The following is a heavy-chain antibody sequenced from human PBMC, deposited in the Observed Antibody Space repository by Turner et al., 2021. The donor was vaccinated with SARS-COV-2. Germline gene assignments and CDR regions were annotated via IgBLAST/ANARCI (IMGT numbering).Heavy chain of an antibody. Sequence: QVQLQASPPGLVKHSGILSLTCAVSGGSISSSYWWSWVRQPPGKGLGWIGKIYHSGNTNYNPPLKSRATISVDKTKNQFSMKLTAVAAADTAVYFCARRTQGYFNYGMDVWGQGTTVTVSS. CDR3: ARRTQGYFNYGMDV. V-gene: IGHV4-4*02. J-gene: IGHJ6*02. CDR2: IYHSGNT. CDR1: GGSISSSYW. D-gene: IGHD6-13*01.